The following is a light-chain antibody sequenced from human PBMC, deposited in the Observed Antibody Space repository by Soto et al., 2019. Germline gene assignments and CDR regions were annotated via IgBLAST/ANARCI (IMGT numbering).Light chain of an antibody. CDR1: GSDVGAYNL. V-gene: IGLV2-23*02. Sequence: QSVLTQPASVSGSPGQSITISCAGTGSDVGAYNLVSWYQKHPGKAPKLIIFEVKTRPSGISNRFSGSKSGDTASLTISGLQAEDEADYFCCSYAGTVAYVFGTGTKVTVL. CDR2: EVK. J-gene: IGLJ1*01. CDR3: CSYAGTVAYV.